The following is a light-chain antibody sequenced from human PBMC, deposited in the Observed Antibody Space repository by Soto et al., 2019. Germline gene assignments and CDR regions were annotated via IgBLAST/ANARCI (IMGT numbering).Light chain of an antibody. V-gene: IGLV2-8*01. CDR1: SSDVGGYNY. CDR3: SSYTSTRTDV. Sequence: QSVLTQPPSASGSPGQSVTISCTGTSSDVGGYNYVSWYQQHPGKAPKLMIYEVTKRPSGVPDRFSGSKSGNTASLTVSGLQAEDEADYYCSSYTSTRTDVFGTGTKVTVL. J-gene: IGLJ1*01. CDR2: EVT.